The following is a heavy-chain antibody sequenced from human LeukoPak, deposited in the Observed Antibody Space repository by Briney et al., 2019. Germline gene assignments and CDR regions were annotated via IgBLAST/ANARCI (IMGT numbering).Heavy chain of an antibody. CDR1: GFTVSSYF. Sequence: GGSLRLSCAASGFTVSSYFMSWVRQAPGKGLEWVSVIYSGGSTFYADSVKGRFTISRDNSKNTLYLQMNSLRAEDTAVYYCARGEDVVGALFDSWGQGTLVTVSS. V-gene: IGHV3-53*01. J-gene: IGHJ4*02. CDR2: IYSGGST. D-gene: IGHD1-26*01. CDR3: ARGEDVVGALFDS.